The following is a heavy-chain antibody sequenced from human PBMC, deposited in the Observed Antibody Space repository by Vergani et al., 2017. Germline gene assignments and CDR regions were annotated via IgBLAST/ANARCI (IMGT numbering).Heavy chain of an antibody. J-gene: IGHJ4*02. CDR1: GFIFTDYY. CDR3: AKDHQGPTTLDY. D-gene: IGHD1-26*01. Sequence: QVQLVQSGAELKKPGASVRVSCKASGFIFTDYYIHWMRHATGQGLEWSGWFNPNGDATHYAQNFRGRVTLTRDTSSTTAYMALASLTSDDTAIYYCAKDHQGPTTLDYWGQGSLVTVSS. V-gene: IGHV1-2*02. CDR2: FNPNGDAT.